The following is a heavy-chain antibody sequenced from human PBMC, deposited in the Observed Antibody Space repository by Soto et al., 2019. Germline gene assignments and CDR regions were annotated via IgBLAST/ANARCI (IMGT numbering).Heavy chain of an antibody. V-gene: IGHV4-59*01. J-gene: IGHJ6*02. CDR3: ARDGYTVTPNYYYGMDV. CDR2: IYYNGNT. D-gene: IGHD4-4*01. Sequence: TSETLSLTCTVSGGSISSYYWSWIRQPPGKGLEWIGYIYYNGNTNYNPSLKSRVTISVDTSKNQFSLKLSSVTAADTAVYYCARDGYTVTPNYYYGMDVWGQGTTVTV. CDR1: GGSISSYY.